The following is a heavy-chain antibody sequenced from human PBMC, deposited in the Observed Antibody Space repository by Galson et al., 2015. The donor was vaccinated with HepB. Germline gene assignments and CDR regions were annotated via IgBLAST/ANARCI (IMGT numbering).Heavy chain of an antibody. J-gene: IGHJ6*03. CDR2: INPNSGGT. V-gene: IGHV1-2*02. D-gene: IGHD3-22*01. CDR1: GYTFTGYY. Sequence: SVKVSCKASGYTFTGYYMHWVRQAPGQGLEWMGWINPNSGGTNYARKFQGRVTMTRDTSISTAYMELSRLRSDDTAVYYCARSNYYDSSGPRYMDVWGKGTTVTVSS. CDR3: ARSNYYDSSGPRYMDV.